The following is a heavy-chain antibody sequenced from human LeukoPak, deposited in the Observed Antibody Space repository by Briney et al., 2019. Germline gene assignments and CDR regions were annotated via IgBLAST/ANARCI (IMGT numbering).Heavy chain of an antibody. V-gene: IGHV1-2*02. CDR2: INPNSGGT. Sequence: ASVKVSCKASGYTFTGYYMHWVRQAPGQGLEWMGWINPNSGGTNYAQKFQGRVTMTRDTSISTAYMELSRLRSDDTAVYYCARDYSYYDSSGYRDYWGQGTLVTVSS. CDR1: GYTFTGYY. D-gene: IGHD3-22*01. J-gene: IGHJ4*02. CDR3: ARDYSYYDSSGYRDY.